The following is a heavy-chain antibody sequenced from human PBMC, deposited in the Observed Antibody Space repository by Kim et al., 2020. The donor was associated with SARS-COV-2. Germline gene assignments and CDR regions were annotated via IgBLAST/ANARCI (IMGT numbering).Heavy chain of an antibody. CDR1: GLTFSSYT. Sequence: GGSLRLSCAASGLTFSSYTMSWVRQAPGKGLEWVSVIYSGGNNAYYADSVKGRFTISRDDSKNTLYLQMNSLRAEDTAIYHCATRGYCGTTSCQPFEYWGQGTLVTVSS. CDR3: ATRGYCGTTSCQPFEY. J-gene: IGHJ4*02. CDR2: IYSGGNNA. V-gene: IGHV3-23*03. D-gene: IGHD2-2*01.